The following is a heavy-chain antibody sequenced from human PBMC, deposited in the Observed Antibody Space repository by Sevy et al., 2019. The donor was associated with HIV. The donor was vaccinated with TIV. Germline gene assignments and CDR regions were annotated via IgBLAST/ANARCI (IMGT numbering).Heavy chain of an antibody. J-gene: IGHJ4*02. CDR1: GFTFSKYS. V-gene: IGHV3-23*01. CDR3: AREGCTKPHDY. CDR2: LSFGCGEI. Sequence: GGSLRLSCAASGFTFSKYSMSWVRQPPGKGLEWVSTLSFGCGEINHADSVKGRFTISKDNSKNSLYLKMNNLRAKDTAVYYCAREGCTKPHDYWGQGTLVTVSS. D-gene: IGHD2-8*01.